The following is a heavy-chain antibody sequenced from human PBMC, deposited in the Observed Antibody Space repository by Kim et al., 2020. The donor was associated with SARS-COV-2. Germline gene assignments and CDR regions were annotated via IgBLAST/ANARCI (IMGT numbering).Heavy chain of an antibody. D-gene: IGHD2-8*01. CDR3: AKSFYCTNGVCYTPFDY. J-gene: IGHJ4*02. Sequence: VKGRFTISRDNSKNTLYLQRNSLRAEDTAVYYCAKSFYCTNGVCYTPFDYWGQGTLVTVSS. V-gene: IGHV3-23*01.